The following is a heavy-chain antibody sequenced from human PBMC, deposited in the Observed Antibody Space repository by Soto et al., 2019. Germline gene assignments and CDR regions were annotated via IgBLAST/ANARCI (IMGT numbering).Heavy chain of an antibody. CDR1: GGSFSGYY. CDR2: IYYSGST. J-gene: IGHJ4*02. Sequence: TSETLSLTCAVYGGSFSGYYWSWIRQHPGKGLEWIGYIYYSGSTYYNPSLKSRVTISVDTSKNQFSLKLSSVTAADTAVYYCAREPDYWGQGTLVTVSS. CDR3: AREPDY. V-gene: IGHV4-31*11.